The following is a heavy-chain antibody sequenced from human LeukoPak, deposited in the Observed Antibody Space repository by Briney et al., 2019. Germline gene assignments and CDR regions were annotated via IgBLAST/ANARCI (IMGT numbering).Heavy chain of an antibody. Sequence: GGSLRPSCAASGFAFSSLAMGWVRQAPGKGLEWVSVISDSGDTTYYADSVKGRFTIPRDNSKNTLYLQVNSLRAEDTAIYYCAKDARRSDGWYFFDHWGQGALVTVSS. CDR3: AKDARRSDGWYFFDH. V-gene: IGHV3-23*01. CDR2: ISDSGDTT. D-gene: IGHD6-19*01. J-gene: IGHJ4*02. CDR1: GFAFSSLA.